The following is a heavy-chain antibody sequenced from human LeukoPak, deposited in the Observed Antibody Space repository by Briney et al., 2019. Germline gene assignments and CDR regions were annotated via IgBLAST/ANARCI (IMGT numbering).Heavy chain of an antibody. CDR1: GFTFSTSW. CDR2: IKEDGSEK. J-gene: IGHJ4*02. D-gene: IGHD6-19*01. Sequence: PGGSLRLSCAASGFTFSTSWMIWVRQAPGEGLEWVANIKEDGSEKYYVDSVKGRFTISRDNAENSLYLQMNSLRAEDTAVYYCASGYYSGWYIPYYWGQGTLVTVSS. CDR3: ASGYYSGWYIPYY. V-gene: IGHV3-7*01.